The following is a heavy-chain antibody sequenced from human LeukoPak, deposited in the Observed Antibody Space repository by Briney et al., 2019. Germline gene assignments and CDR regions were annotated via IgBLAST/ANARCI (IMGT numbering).Heavy chain of an antibody. V-gene: IGHV4-34*01. Sequence: PSETLSLTCAVYGGSFSGYYWSWIRQPPGKGLEWIGEINHSGSTNYNPSLKSRVTISVDTSKNQFSLKLSSVTAADTVVYYCARRGRRLLWFGEFPNWFDPWGQGTLVTVSS. D-gene: IGHD3-10*01. CDR1: GGSFSGYY. J-gene: IGHJ5*02. CDR2: INHSGST. CDR3: ARRGRRLLWFGEFPNWFDP.